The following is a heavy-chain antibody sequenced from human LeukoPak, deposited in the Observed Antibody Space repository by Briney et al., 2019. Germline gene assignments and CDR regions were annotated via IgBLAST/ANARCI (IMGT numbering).Heavy chain of an antibody. J-gene: IGHJ6*02. CDR3: ARVDYYGSGSSGYYYYGMDV. D-gene: IGHD3-10*01. CDR2: ISYDGSNK. CDR1: GFTFSSYA. V-gene: IGHV3-30-3*01. Sequence: PGRSLRLSCAASGFTFSSYAMHWVRQAPGKGLEWVAVISYDGSNKYYADSVKGRFTISRDNSKNTLYLQMNSLRAEDTAVYYRARVDYYGSGSSGYYYYGMDVWGQGTTVTVSS.